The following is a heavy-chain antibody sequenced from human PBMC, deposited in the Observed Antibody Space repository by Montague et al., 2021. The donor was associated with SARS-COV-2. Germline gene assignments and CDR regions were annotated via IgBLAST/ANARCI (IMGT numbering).Heavy chain of an antibody. J-gene: IGHJ4*02. V-gene: IGHV4-39*01. CDR2: IYYSGST. D-gene: IGHD2-2*01. CDR3: ARHPLGYCSSTSCHVG. CDR1: GGSISSSSYY. Sequence: SETLSLTCTVSGGSISSSSYYWGWIRQPPGKGLEWIGCIYYSGSTYYNPSLKSRVTISVDTSKNQFSLKLSSVTAADTAAYYCARHPLGYCSSTSCHVGWGQGTLVTVSS.